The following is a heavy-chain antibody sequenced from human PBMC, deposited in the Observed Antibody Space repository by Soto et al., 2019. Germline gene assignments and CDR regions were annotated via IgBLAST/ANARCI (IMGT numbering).Heavy chain of an antibody. D-gene: IGHD6-19*01. CDR2: ISYDGSNK. CDR3: AKSKNGYSSGWWGENYYYYGMDV. J-gene: IGHJ6*02. V-gene: IGHV3-30*18. CDR1: GFTFSSYG. Sequence: SCAASGFTFSSYGMHWVRQAPGKGLEWVAVISYDGSNKYYADSVKGRFTISRDNSKNTLYLQMNSLRAEDTAVYYCAKSKNGYSSGWWGENYYYYGMDVWGQGTTVTVSS.